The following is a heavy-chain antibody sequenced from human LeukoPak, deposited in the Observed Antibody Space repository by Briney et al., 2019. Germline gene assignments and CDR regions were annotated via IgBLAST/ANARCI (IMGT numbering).Heavy chain of an antibody. CDR1: GFTFSDYY. Sequence: GGSLRLSCAASGFTFSDYYMSWIRQAPGKGLEWVSYISSSSSYTNYADSVKGRFTISRDNAKNSLYLQMNSLRAEDTAVCYCARVQLACSGGGCYFGPFDPWGQGTLVTVSS. J-gene: IGHJ5*02. CDR3: ARVQLACSGGGCYFGPFDP. CDR2: ISSSSSYT. V-gene: IGHV3-11*06. D-gene: IGHD2-15*01.